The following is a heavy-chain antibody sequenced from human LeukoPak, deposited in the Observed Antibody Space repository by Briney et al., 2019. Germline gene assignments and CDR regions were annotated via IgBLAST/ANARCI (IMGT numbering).Heavy chain of an antibody. CDR3: ANSYDSSGYAAVDY. J-gene: IGHJ4*02. CDR1: GFTFSSYG. V-gene: IGHV3-30*02. CDR2: IRYDGSNK. D-gene: IGHD3-22*01. Sequence: PGWALRLSCAASGFTFSSYGMHWVRQAPGKGLEGVAFIRYDGSNKYYADSVKGRFTISRDNSKNTLYLQMNSLRAEDTAVYYCANSYDSSGYAAVDYWGQGTLVTVSS.